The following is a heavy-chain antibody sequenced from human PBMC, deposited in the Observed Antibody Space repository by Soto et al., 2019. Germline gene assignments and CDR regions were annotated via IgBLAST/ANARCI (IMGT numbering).Heavy chain of an antibody. CDR1: GYTFTGYY. CDR2: INPNSGGT. J-gene: IGHJ4*01. Sequence: ASVKVSCKASGYTFTGYYMHWVRQAPGQGLEWMGWINPNSGGTNYAQKFQGWVTMTRDTSISTAYMELSRLRSEDTAVYYCAREDRDYGSGSYYFDYWGQGTLVTVSS. D-gene: IGHD3-10*01. CDR3: AREDRDYGSGSYYFDY. V-gene: IGHV1-2*04.